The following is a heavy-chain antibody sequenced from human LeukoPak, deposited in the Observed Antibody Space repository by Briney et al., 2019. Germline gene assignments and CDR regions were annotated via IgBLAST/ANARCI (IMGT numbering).Heavy chain of an antibody. J-gene: IGHJ4*02. V-gene: IGHV3-48*02. CDR3: ARRGYSSRGNTTLSAR. CDR1: GFTFSGHS. CDR2: ISSSSSTI. D-gene: IGHD2/OR15-2a*01. Sequence: GGSLRLSCAASGFTFSGHSMNWVRQAPGKGLEWISYISSSSSTIYSADSVKGRFTISRDNAKNSLYLQMNSLRDEDTAVYYCARRGYSSRGNTTLSARGGQGTLVTVSS.